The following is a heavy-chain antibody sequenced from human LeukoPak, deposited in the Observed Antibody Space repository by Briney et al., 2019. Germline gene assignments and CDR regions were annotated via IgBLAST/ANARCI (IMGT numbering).Heavy chain of an antibody. CDR3: ARGIPNSYGKDY. J-gene: IGHJ4*02. V-gene: IGHV3-74*01. Sequence: ETLSLTCTVSGGSMTSSSYFWGWIRQTPGKGLVWVSRIKGDGSSTSYADSVKGRLTISRDNAKNTVYLQMNSLRGEDTAVYYCARGIPNSYGKDYWGQGTLVTVSS. CDR1: GGSMTSSSYF. CDR2: IKGDGSST. D-gene: IGHD3-16*01.